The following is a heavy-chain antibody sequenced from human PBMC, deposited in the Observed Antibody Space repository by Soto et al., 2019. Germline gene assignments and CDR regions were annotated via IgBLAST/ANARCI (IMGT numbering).Heavy chain of an antibody. CDR2: ISGSGGST. CDR1: GFTCISYA. Sequence: PGGSLRLSCADSGFTCISYAMSWVRQAPGKGLEWVSAISGSGGSTYYADSVKGRFTISRDNSKNTLYLQMNSLRAEDTAVYYCAKEGYCSGGSCPENYYGMDVWGQGTTVTVSS. D-gene: IGHD2-15*01. V-gene: IGHV3-23*01. J-gene: IGHJ6*02. CDR3: AKEGYCSGGSCPENYYGMDV.